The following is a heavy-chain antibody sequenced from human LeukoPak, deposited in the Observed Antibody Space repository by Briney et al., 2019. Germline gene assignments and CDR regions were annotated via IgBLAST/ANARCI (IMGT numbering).Heavy chain of an antibody. CDR3: ARERYGGYRWFDP. D-gene: IGHD5-12*01. J-gene: IGHJ5*02. V-gene: IGHV4-61*02. CDR2: MYTSGGT. Sequence: SQTLSLTCTVSGGSISSGSYYWSWIRQPAGKGLEWIGRMYTSGGTNCNPSLKSRVTISVDTSKNQFYLKLSSVTAADTAVYYCARERYGGYRWFDPWGQGTLVTVSS. CDR1: GGSISSGSYY.